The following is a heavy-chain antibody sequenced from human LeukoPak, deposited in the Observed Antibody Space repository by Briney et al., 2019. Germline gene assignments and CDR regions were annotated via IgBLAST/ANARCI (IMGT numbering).Heavy chain of an antibody. Sequence: PGESLRLSCVASGFTFSSYYMTWVRQAPGKGLEWVSSISSSSSYIYYADSVKGRFTISRDNAKNSLYLQMNSLRAEDTAVYYCARAYDILTGDGLDYWGQGTLVTVSS. D-gene: IGHD3-9*01. CDR3: ARAYDILTGDGLDY. CDR1: GFTFSSYY. CDR2: ISSSSSYI. V-gene: IGHV3-21*01. J-gene: IGHJ4*02.